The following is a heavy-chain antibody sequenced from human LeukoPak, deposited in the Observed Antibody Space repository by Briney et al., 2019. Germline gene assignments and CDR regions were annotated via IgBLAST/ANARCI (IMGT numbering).Heavy chain of an antibody. J-gene: IGHJ4*02. CDR2: IYYSGST. D-gene: IGHD6-19*01. CDR3: ARTAKVAVAKYYFDY. CDR1: GGSISSYY. Sequence: PSETLSLTCTVSGGSISSYYWSWIRQPPGKGLEWIGYIYYSGSTNYNPSLKSRVTISVDTSKNQFSLKLSSVTAADTAVYYCARTAKVAVAKYYFDYWGQGTLVTVSS. V-gene: IGHV4-59*01.